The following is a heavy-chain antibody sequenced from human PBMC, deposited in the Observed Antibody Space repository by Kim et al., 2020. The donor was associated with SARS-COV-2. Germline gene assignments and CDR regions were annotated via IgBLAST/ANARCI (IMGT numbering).Heavy chain of an antibody. D-gene: IGHD6-13*01. J-gene: IGHJ6*02. CDR3: ARDFSNLAMDV. V-gene: IGHV3-11*01. CDR1: GFTLSDYY. CDR2: ISGHSDNI. Sequence: GGSLRLSCVASGFTLSDYYMTWIRQAPGKGLEWVSYISGHSDNIYNPDPVKGRFTVSRDNAKNSLYLQLNGLRADNTAVYYCARDFSNLAMDVWGQGTT.